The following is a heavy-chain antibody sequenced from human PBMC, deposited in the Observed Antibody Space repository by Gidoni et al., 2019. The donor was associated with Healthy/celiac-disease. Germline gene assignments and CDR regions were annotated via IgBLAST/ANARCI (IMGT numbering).Heavy chain of an antibody. Sequence: QVQLQQWGAGLLKPSETLSLTCAVYGGSFSGYYWSWIRQPPGKGLEWIGEINHSGSTNYNPSLKSRVTISVDTSKNQFSLKLSSVTAADTAVYYCARGGGIAAAGWLDPWGQGTLVTVSS. CDR3: ARGGGIAAAGWLDP. J-gene: IGHJ5*02. D-gene: IGHD6-13*01. CDR2: INHSGST. V-gene: IGHV4-34*01. CDR1: GGSFSGYY.